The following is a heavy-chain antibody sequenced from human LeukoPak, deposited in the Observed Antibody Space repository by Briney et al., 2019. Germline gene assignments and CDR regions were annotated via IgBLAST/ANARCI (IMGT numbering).Heavy chain of an antibody. CDR3: ARTQYYYYYMDV. V-gene: IGHV4-59*01. Sequence: SETLSLTCTVSGGSISSYYWSWIRQPPGKGLEWIGYIYYSGSTNYNPSLKSRVTISVDTSKNQFSLKLSSVIATDTAVYYCARTQYYYYYMDVWGKGTTVTISS. CDR1: GGSISSYY. J-gene: IGHJ6*03. CDR2: IYYSGST.